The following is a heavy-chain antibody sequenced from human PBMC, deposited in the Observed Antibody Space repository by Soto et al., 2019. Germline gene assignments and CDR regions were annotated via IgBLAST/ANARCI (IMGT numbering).Heavy chain of an antibody. CDR2: IYYSGST. J-gene: IGHJ3*02. D-gene: IGHD5-12*01. CDR3: ARVGLRFRYPDAFDI. Sequence: SETLSLTCTVSGGSISSYYWSWIRQPPGKGLEWIGYIYYSGSTNYNPSLKSRVTISVDTSKNQFSLKLSSVTAADTAVYYCARVGLRFRYPDAFDIWGQGTMVTVSS. V-gene: IGHV4-59*01. CDR1: GGSISSYY.